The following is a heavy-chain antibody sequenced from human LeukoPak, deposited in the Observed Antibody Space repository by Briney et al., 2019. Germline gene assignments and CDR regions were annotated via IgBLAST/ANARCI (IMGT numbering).Heavy chain of an antibody. D-gene: IGHD1-26*01. V-gene: IGHV5-51*01. J-gene: IGHJ5*02. Sequence: GESLKISCEGSGGSFTKFWIGWVRQMPGKGLELMGIIYPADSDTRYSPTFQGQVTISADKSISTAYLQWSSLKASDTAMYYCARFFLVGATPYNWFDPWGQGTLVTVSS. CDR1: GGSFTKFW. CDR2: IYPADSDT. CDR3: ARFFLVGATPYNWFDP.